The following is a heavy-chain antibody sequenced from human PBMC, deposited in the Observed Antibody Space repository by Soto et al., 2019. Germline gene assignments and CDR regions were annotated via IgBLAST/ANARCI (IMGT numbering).Heavy chain of an antibody. CDR2: IDGDSGGT. V-gene: IGHV1-2*04. J-gene: IGHJ6*02. D-gene: IGHD1-26*01. CDR1: GYTFTNYY. CDR3: ARTPNNGRAGVYGMDV. Sequence: QVQLMQSGAEVKKPGASVKVSCKASGYTFTNYYIHWVRQAPGQGLEWLGWIDGDSGGTSYAQKFQGWVTMTRETSINTAYMELSRLTSDDTAVYYCARTPNNGRAGVYGMDVWGQGTTVTVSS.